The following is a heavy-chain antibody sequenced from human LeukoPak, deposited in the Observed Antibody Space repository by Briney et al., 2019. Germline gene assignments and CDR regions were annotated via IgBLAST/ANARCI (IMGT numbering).Heavy chain of an antibody. D-gene: IGHD3-22*01. Sequence: GGSLRLSCAASRFIFNTYWMHWVRRAPGEGLVWVSRISPDGTITTYADSVKGRFTISRDNSKNTLYLQMDSLRAEDTAVYYCAKDRGGYYDSSGFDAFDIWGQGTMVTVSS. CDR2: ISPDGTIT. J-gene: IGHJ3*02. CDR3: AKDRGGYYDSSGFDAFDI. V-gene: IGHV3-74*01. CDR1: RFIFNTYW.